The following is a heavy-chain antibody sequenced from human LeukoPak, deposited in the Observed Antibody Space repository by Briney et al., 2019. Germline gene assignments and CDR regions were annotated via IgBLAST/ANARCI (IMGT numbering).Heavy chain of an antibody. CDR1: GGSISSYY. D-gene: IGHD6-19*01. V-gene: IGHV4-59*01. J-gene: IGHJ4*02. CDR2: IYHSGST. CDR3: ARRQSGYSSGWSFDY. Sequence: SETLSLTCTVSGGSISSYYWSWIRQPPGKGLEWIGYIYHSGSTNYNPSLKSRVTISVDTSKNQFSLKLSSVTAADTAVYYCARRQSGYSSGWSFDYWGQGTLVTVSS.